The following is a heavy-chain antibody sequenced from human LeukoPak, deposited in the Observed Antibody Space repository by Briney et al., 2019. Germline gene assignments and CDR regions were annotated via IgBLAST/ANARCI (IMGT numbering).Heavy chain of an antibody. J-gene: IGHJ4*02. V-gene: IGHV4-59*01. CDR3: AREGFLGSGSYPDY. Sequence: SETLSLTCTVSGGSISSYYWSWIRQPPGKGLEWIGYIYYSGSTNYNPSLKSRVTISVDTSKNQFSLKVRSVTAADTAVYYCAREGFLGSGSYPDYWGQGTLVIVSS. D-gene: IGHD3-10*01. CDR1: GGSISSYY. CDR2: IYYSGST.